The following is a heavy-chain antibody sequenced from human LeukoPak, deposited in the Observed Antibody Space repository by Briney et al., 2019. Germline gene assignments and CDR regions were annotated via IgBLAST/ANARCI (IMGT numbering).Heavy chain of an antibody. J-gene: IGHJ4*02. Sequence: SETLSLTCAVYGGSFSGYYWTWIRQPPGKGLEWIGEINRGGSTNYNPSLKSRVTISGDTSKNQFSLRLSSVTAADTAVYYCARIRDGEQWLTTLEGYFDYWGQGTLVTVSS. CDR1: GGSFSGYY. CDR2: INRGGST. V-gene: IGHV4-34*01. CDR3: ARIRDGEQWLTTLEGYFDY. D-gene: IGHD6-19*01.